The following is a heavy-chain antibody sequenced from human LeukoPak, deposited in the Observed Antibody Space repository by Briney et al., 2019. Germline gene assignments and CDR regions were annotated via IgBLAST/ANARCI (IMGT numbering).Heavy chain of an antibody. CDR3: ARGGYYDSSGYYFDY. V-gene: IGHV1-69*05. Sequence: SVTVSFKASGGTFSSYAISWVRQAPGQGLEWMGGIIPIFGTANYAQKFQGRVTITTDESTSTAYMELSSLRSEDTAVYYCARGGYYDSSGYYFDYWGQGTLVTVSS. CDR2: IIPIFGTA. J-gene: IGHJ4*02. D-gene: IGHD3-22*01. CDR1: GGTFSSYA.